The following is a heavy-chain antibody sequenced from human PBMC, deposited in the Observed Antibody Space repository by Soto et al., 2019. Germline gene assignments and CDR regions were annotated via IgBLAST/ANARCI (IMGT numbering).Heavy chain of an antibody. J-gene: IGHJ4*02. V-gene: IGHV4-59*01. Sequence: SETLSLTCTVSGGSISSYYWSWIRQPPGKGLEWIGYIYYSGSTNYNPSLKSRVTISVDTSKNQFSLKLSSVTAADTAVYYCARVPTDSGSPYDYWGQGALVTVS. CDR3: ARVPTDSGSPYDY. D-gene: IGHD1-26*01. CDR1: GGSISSYY. CDR2: IYYSGST.